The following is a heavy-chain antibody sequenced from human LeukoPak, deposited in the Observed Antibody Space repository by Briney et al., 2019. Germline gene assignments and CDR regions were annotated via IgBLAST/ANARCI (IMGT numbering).Heavy chain of an antibody. CDR1: GFTFSTYW. V-gene: IGHV3-23*01. Sequence: GGSLRLSCSASGFTFSTYWMSWVRQAPGKGLEWISAISDSGRSTYSADSVEGRFTISRDNSRDTVFLQMNSLRADDTAVYFCAKGSAAVRPYYFDYWGQGTLVTVSS. CDR3: AKGSAAVRPYYFDY. J-gene: IGHJ4*02. CDR2: ISDSGRST. D-gene: IGHD2-21*01.